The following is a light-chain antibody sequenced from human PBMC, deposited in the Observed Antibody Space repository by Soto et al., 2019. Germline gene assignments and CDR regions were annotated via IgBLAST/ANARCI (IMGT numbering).Light chain of an antibody. Sequence: EIMMTQSPATLSVSPGESATLSCSASQSVSNNLAWYQHKPGQSPRLLIHYASTRATGIPARFSGSWSGTECTLTISSLQSEDFALYYCQQYNDGPPITFGQGTRLEIK. J-gene: IGKJ5*01. CDR2: YAS. CDR3: QQYNDGPPIT. CDR1: QSVSNN. V-gene: IGKV3-15*01.